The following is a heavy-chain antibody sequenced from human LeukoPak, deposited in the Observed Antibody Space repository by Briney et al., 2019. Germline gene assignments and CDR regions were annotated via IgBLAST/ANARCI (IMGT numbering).Heavy chain of an antibody. Sequence: ASVKVSCKASGYTFTSYYMHWVRQAPGQGPEWMGIINPSGGSTSYAQKFQGRVTMTRDTSTSTVYMELSSLRSEDTAVYYCARDLRGYYGSGSYIGYWGQGTLVTVSS. J-gene: IGHJ4*02. V-gene: IGHV1-46*01. CDR2: INPSGGST. CDR1: GYTFTSYY. CDR3: ARDLRGYYGSGSYIGY. D-gene: IGHD3-10*01.